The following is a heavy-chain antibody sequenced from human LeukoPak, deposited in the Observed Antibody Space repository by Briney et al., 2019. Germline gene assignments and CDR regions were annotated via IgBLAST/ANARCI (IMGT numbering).Heavy chain of an antibody. Sequence: AGGSLRLSRAASGFTFSSYWMSWVRQAPGKGLEWVANMKQDGSEKYYVDSVKGRFTISRDNAKNSLYLQMNSLRAEDTAVYYCARVVGSSFRYYYYYMDVWGKGTTVTVSS. J-gene: IGHJ6*03. D-gene: IGHD6-6*01. CDR1: GFTFSSYW. CDR3: ARVVGSSFRYYYYYMDV. V-gene: IGHV3-7*01. CDR2: MKQDGSEK.